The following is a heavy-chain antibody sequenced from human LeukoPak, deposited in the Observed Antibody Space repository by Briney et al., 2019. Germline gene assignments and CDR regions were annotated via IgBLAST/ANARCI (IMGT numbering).Heavy chain of an antibody. CDR3: AKDPYFYCSGGSCFIDY. V-gene: IGHV3-23*01. CDR1: GFTFSSYE. D-gene: IGHD2-15*01. CDR2: ISGSGGST. J-gene: IGHJ4*02. Sequence: GGSLRLSCAASGFTFSSYEMNWVRQAPGKGLEWVSAISGSGGSTYYADSVKGRFTISRDNSKNTLYLQMNSLRAEDTAVYYCAKDPYFYCSGGSCFIDYWGQGTLVTVSS.